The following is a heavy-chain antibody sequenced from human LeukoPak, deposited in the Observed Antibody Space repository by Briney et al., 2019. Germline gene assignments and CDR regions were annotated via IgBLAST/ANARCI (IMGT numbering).Heavy chain of an antibody. CDR1: GFAFDEHG. D-gene: IGHD2-2*01. CDR2: INWSGGST. J-gene: IGHJ4*02. CDR3: ARALITSPFYFDY. V-gene: IGHV3-20*04. Sequence: GRSLRLSCTASGFAFDEHGMSWVRQVPGKGLEWVSGINWSGGSTGYADPLRGRFTISRDNAKNSLYLQMDSLRAEDTALYYCARALITSPFYFDYWGQGTLVTVSS.